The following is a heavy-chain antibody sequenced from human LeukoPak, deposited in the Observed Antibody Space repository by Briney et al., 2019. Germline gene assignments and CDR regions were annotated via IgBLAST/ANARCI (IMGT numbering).Heavy chain of an antibody. CDR2: IYYSGST. Sequence: PSETLSLTCTVSGGSISSYYWSWIRQPPGEGLGWIGYIYYSGSTNYNPSLKSRVTISVDTSKNQFSLKLSSVTAADTAVYYCARDISGYFDYWGQGTLVTVSS. J-gene: IGHJ4*02. CDR1: GGSISSYY. D-gene: IGHD2-15*01. CDR3: ARDISGYFDY. V-gene: IGHV4-59*01.